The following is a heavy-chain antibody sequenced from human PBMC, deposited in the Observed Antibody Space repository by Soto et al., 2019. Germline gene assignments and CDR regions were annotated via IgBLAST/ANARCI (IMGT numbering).Heavy chain of an antibody. J-gene: IGHJ4*02. D-gene: IGHD3-16*01. Sequence: QVQLQESGPGLVKPSQTLSLTCSVSGVSISSGGYYWRWIRQHPGKVVEWIGHIYHSGSTKYNPSLNSLLTTSVDKSNNQFSLILSSLTPADTAVYYCARVPYGGYFDFWGQGTLVTVSS. CDR2: IYHSGST. V-gene: IGHV4-31*01. CDR1: GVSISSGGYY. CDR3: ARVPYGGYFDF.